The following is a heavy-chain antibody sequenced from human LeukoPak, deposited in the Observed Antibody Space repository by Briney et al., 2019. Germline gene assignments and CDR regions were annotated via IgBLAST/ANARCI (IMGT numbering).Heavy chain of an antibody. CDR1: GFXFSGYT. D-gene: IGHD3-16*01. Sequence: PGGSLRLSCAASGFXFSGYTIHWVRQAPGKGLEYVSSISSNGGSINYANSVKGRFTISRDNSKNTMYLQMGSLRPEDMAVYYCVTLTGGVYWGQGTLVTVSA. CDR2: ISSNGGSI. CDR3: VTLTGGVY. J-gene: IGHJ4*02. V-gene: IGHV3-64*01.